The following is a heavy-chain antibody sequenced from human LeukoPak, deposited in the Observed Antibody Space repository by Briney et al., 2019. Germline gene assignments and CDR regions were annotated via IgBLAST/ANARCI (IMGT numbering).Heavy chain of an antibody. CDR1: GFSFSNYG. J-gene: IGHJ3*01. V-gene: IGHV3-33*06. CDR2: IWSDGINR. CDR3: VKERGPFDGFDV. Sequence: GGSLRLSCAAPGFSFSNYGMHWVRQAPGKGLEWVAVIWSDGINRFYRDSVRGRFTFSRDNSKNTLSLQMNSLRVEDTAVYYCVKERGPFDGFDVWGQGTMVTVSP.